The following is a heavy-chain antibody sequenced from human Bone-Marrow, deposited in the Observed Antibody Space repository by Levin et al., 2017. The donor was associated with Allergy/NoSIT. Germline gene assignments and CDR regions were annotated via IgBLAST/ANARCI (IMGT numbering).Heavy chain of an antibody. V-gene: IGHV4-59*01. D-gene: IGHD2-15*01. CDR2: VYHSGT. CDR1: GASINSYY. Sequence: SETLSLTCTVSGASINSYYWNWIRQSSGKGLEWIGYVYHSGTNYNPSLKSRVTISADTSKNEFSLKLSSVTAADTAMYYCARVRNGKYCCEYDYWGPGILVTVSP. CDR3: ARVRNGKYCCEYDY. J-gene: IGHJ4*02.